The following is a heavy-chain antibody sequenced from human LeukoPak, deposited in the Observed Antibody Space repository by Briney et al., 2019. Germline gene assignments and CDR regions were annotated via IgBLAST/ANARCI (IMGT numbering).Heavy chain of an antibody. CDR1: GFTFSSYE. D-gene: IGHD6-13*01. CDR3: ARDQGPRIAAAGS. V-gene: IGHV3-48*03. CDR2: ISSSGSTI. Sequence: PGGSLRLSCAASGFTFSSYEMNWVRQAPGKGLEWVSYISSSGSTIYYADSVKGRFTISRDNAKNSLYLQMNSLRAEDTAVYYCARDQGPRIAAAGSWGQGTLVTVSS. J-gene: IGHJ4*02.